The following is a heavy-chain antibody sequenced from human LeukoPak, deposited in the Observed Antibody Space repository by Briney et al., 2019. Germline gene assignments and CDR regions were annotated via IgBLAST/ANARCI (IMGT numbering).Heavy chain of an antibody. J-gene: IGHJ6*03. V-gene: IGHV1-46*01. D-gene: IGHD2-2*01. CDR2: INPSGGST. CDR3: ARSEGCSSTSCKRSYYYYMDV. CDR1: GYTFTSYY. Sequence: ASVKVSCRASGYTFTSYYMHWVRQAPGQGLEWMGIINPSGGSTSYAQKFQGRVTMTRDTSTSTVYMELSSLRSEDTAVYYCARSEGCSSTSCKRSYYYYMDVWGKGTTVTVSS.